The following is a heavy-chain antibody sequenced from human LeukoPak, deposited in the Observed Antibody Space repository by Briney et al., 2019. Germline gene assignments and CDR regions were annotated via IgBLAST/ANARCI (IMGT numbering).Heavy chain of an antibody. D-gene: IGHD4-17*01. CDR3: ARQVTVTTFDY. CDR1: GYSISSGYY. J-gene: IGHJ4*02. CDR2: IYHSGST. Sequence: PSETLSLTCAVSGYSISSGYYWGWIRQPPGKGLEWIGSIYHSGSTYYNPSLKSRVTISVDTSKNQFSLKLSSVTAADTAVYYCARQVTVTTFDYWGQGILVTVSS. V-gene: IGHV4-38-2*01.